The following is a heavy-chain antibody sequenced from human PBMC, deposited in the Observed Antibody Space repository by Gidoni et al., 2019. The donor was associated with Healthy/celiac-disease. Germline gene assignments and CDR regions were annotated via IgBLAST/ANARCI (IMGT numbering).Heavy chain of an antibody. J-gene: IGHJ3*02. CDR3: AADSSSWPFDDAFDI. CDR2: IVVGSGNT. CDR1: GVTFTSSA. D-gene: IGHD6-13*01. V-gene: IGHV1-58*03. Sequence: QMQLVQSGPEVKKAGTSEKVSCKASGVTFTSSAVQWVRQARGQRLEWIGWIVVGSGNTTYAQKFQERVTITRYMSTSTAYMELSSLRSEDTAVYYCAADSSSWPFDDAFDIWGQGTMVTVSS.